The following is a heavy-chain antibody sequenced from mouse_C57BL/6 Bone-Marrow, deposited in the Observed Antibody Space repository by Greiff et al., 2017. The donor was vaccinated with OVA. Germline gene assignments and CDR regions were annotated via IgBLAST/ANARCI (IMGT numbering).Heavy chain of an antibody. CDR2: INPGSGGT. V-gene: IGHV1-54*01. CDR1: GYAFTNYL. J-gene: IGHJ1*03. D-gene: IGHD2-14*01. Sequence: QVQLQQSGAELVRPGTSVKVSCKASGYAFTNYLIEWVKQRPGQGLEWIGVINPGSGGTNYNEKFKGKATLTADKSSSTAYMQLSSLTSEDSAVYFCVGEYDQWYFDVWGTGTTVTVSS. CDR3: VGEYDQWYFDV.